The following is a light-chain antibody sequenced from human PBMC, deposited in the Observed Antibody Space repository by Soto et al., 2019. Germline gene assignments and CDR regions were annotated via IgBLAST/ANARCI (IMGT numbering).Light chain of an antibody. CDR1: SSDVGSYNL. J-gene: IGLJ2*01. V-gene: IGLV2-23*01. CDR2: EGR. Sequence: QSVLTQPASVSGSPGQSITISCTGTSSDVGSYNLVSWYQQHPGKAPKLMIYEGRKRPSGVSNRFSGSKSGNTASLTISGLQAEDEADYYCCSYAGSVVFGGGTKVTVL. CDR3: CSYAGSVV.